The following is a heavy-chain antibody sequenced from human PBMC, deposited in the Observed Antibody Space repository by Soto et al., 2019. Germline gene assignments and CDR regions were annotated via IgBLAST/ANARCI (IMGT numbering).Heavy chain of an antibody. CDR3: ARERPDGARLDP. V-gene: IGHV4-30-4*01. J-gene: IGHJ5*02. CDR2: IYHSGST. CDR1: GGPNNWGVYY. Sequence: QVQLQESGPGLVKPSQTLSHTYTVSGGPNNWGVYYERGTRQPRGKGLEWIGYIYHSGSTYYNPSLKSRVTISVNTSKNQFSLKLSSVTAADTAVYYCARERPDGARLDPWGQGTLVTVSS. D-gene: IGHD6-6*01.